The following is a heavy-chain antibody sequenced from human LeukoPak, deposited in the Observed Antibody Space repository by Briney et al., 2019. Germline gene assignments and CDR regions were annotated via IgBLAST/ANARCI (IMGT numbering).Heavy chain of an antibody. CDR2: ISAYNGNT. V-gene: IGHV1-18*01. Sequence: ASVKVSCKASGYTFTSYGISWVRQAPGQGLEWMGWISAYNGNTNYAQKLQGRVTMTTDTSTSTAYMELSSLRSEDTAVYYCARAPRYYGSGSPYIYFDYWGQGTLVTVSS. CDR3: ARAPRYYGSGSPYIYFDY. CDR1: GYTFTSYG. D-gene: IGHD3-10*01. J-gene: IGHJ4*02.